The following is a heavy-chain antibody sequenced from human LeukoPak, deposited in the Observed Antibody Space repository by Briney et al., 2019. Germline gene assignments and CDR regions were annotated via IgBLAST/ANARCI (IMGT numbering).Heavy chain of an antibody. Sequence: GESLKISCQGSGYSFTNYWIAWVRQMPGKGLEWMGIIYPDDSDTRYSPSFQGQVTISADRSISTAYLQWSSLKASDTAMYYCTSSSTSAQDLIRSYSSYYMDVWGKGTTVTVSS. D-gene: IGHD2-15*01. CDR3: TSSSTSAQDLIRSYSSYYMDV. CDR2: IYPDDSDT. V-gene: IGHV5-51*01. J-gene: IGHJ6*03. CDR1: GYSFTNYW.